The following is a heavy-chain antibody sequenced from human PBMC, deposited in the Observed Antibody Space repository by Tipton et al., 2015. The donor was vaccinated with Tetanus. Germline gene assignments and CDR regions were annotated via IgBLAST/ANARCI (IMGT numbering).Heavy chain of an antibody. CDR3: ARDLDGYCSSTNCYRGYFDY. D-gene: IGHD2-2*03. Sequence: LSLTCTASGFTFSDHYMAWIRQAPGKGLEWISYISGSGSSIFHADSVKGRFSISRDSAKNALYLQMNSLTAEDTAVYYCARDLDGYCSSTNCYRGYFDYWGRGTLVTVSS. CDR2: ISGSGSSI. V-gene: IGHV3-11*01. J-gene: IGHJ4*02. CDR1: GFTFSDHY.